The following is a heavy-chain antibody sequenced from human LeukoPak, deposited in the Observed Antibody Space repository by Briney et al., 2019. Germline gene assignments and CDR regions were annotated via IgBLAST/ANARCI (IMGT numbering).Heavy chain of an antibody. CDR1: GFTLSSYW. CDR2: IKQDGSEK. Sequence: GGSLRLSCAASGFTLSSYWMSWVRQAPGKGLEWVANIKQDGSEKYYVDSVKGRFTISRDNAKNSLYLQMNSLRAEDTAVYYCARASGDYGDYWGQGTLVTVSS. J-gene: IGHJ4*02. CDR3: ARASGDYGDY. V-gene: IGHV3-7*01. D-gene: IGHD3-10*01.